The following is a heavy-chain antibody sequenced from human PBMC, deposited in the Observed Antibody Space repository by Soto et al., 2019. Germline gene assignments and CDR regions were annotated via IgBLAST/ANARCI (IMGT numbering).Heavy chain of an antibody. CDR2: TRNRANRHTT. Sequence: EVQLVESGGGLVQPGGSLRLSCAASGFTFSDYYMDWLRQAPGEGLEWVGRTRNRANRHTTEYAAAVKGRFTISRDDSSNSLYLQINSLKTEDTAVYYCARGGNTNWRYFDYWGQGTLVTVSS. CDR1: GFTFSDYY. V-gene: IGHV3-72*01. D-gene: IGHD1-1*01. CDR3: ARGGNTNWRYFDY. J-gene: IGHJ4*02.